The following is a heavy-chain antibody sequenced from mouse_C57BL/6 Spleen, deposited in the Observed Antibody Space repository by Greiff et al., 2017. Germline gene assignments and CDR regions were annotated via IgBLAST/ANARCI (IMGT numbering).Heavy chain of an antibody. CDR3: APLTGRYFDY. D-gene: IGHD4-1*01. CDR2: ISYDGSN. J-gene: IGHJ2*01. V-gene: IGHV3-6*01. CDR1: GYSITSGYY. Sequence: EVKLQESGPGLVKPSQSLSLTCSVTGYSITSGYYWNWIRQFPGNKLEWMGYISYDGSNNYNPSLKNRISITRDTSKNQFFLKLNSVTTEDTATYYCAPLTGRYFDYWGQGTTLTVSS.